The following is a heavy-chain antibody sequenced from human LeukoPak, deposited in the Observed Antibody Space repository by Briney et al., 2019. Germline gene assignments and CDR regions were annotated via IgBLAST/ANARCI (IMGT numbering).Heavy chain of an antibody. Sequence: GGSLGLSCAASGFTFSSYWMSWVRQAPGKGLEWVANIRQDGSEEFYVDSVKGRFTISRDNAKNSLYLQMNSLRAEDTAVYYCARDGDDSSGYYGDYWGQGTLVTVSS. CDR2: IRQDGSEE. J-gene: IGHJ4*02. V-gene: IGHV3-7*01. CDR1: GFTFSSYW. D-gene: IGHD3-22*01. CDR3: ARDGDDSSGYYGDY.